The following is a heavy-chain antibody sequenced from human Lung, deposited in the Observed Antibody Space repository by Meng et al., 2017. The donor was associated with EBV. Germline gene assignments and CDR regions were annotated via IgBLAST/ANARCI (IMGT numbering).Heavy chain of an antibody. J-gene: IGHJ4*02. V-gene: IGHV7-4-1*02. CDR2: INTNTGNP. CDR3: ARGDYYDSSGLDY. CDR1: GYTFASFG. Sequence: QVQLWQSWAEVRKPGASVKVSCKASGYTFASFGVNWVRQAPGQGLEWMGWINTNTGNPTYAQGFTGRFVFSLDTSVSTAYLQISSLKAEDTAVYYCARGDYYDSSGLDYWGQGTLVTVSS. D-gene: IGHD3-22*01.